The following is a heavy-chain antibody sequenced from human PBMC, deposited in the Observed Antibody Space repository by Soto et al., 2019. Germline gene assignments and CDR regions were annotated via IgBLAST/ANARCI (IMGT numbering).Heavy chain of an antibody. V-gene: IGHV4-31*03. J-gene: IGHJ3*02. CDR3: AREIYDSSGYDDAFDI. D-gene: IGHD3-22*01. CDR1: GGSISSGGYY. Sequence: PWETLSLTCTVSGGSISSGGYYWSWIRQHPGKGLEWIGYIYYSGSTYYNPSLKSRVTISVDTSKNQFSLKLSSVTAADTVVYYCAREIYDSSGYDDAFDIWGQGTMVTVSS. CDR2: IYYSGST.